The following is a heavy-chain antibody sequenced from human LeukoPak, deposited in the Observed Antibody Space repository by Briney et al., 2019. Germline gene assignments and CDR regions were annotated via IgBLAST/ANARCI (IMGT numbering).Heavy chain of an antibody. CDR2: IKQDGSEK. CDR3: ARADFWSGLFDY. Sequence: PGGSLRLSCAASGFTVSSNYMSWVRQAPGKGLEWVANIKQDGSEKYYVDSVKGRFTISRDNAKNSLYLQMNSLRAEDTAVYYCARADFWSGLFDYWGQGTLVTVSS. J-gene: IGHJ4*02. D-gene: IGHD3-3*01. V-gene: IGHV3-7*01. CDR1: GFTVSSNY.